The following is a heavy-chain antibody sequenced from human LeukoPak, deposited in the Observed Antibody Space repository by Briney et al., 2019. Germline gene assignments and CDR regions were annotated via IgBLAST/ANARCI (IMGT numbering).Heavy chain of an antibody. J-gene: IGHJ4*02. CDR3: VRDRWRSNWFLDY. D-gene: IGHD6-13*01. V-gene: IGHV4-39*07. CDR2: IYYTGST. CDR1: NFSISSSSYY. Sequence: SGTLSLTCNVSNFSISSSSYYWGWIRQPPGKGLEWIGSIYYTGSTYFNPSLKSRVTMSVDTSKNKFSLRLSSVTAADTAVYYCVRDRWRSNWFLDYWGQGTLVSVSS.